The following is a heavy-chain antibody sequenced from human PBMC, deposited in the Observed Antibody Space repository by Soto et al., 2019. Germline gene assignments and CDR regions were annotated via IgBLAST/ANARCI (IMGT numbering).Heavy chain of an antibody. Sequence: ASVKVSCKASGYTFTSYGISWVRQAPGQGLEWMGWVNAYNGNTNYAQKFQGRVTMTTDTSTSTAYMELRSLRSDDTAVYYCARDPPYSSGWYAGFDPWGQGTLVTVSS. CDR1: GYTFTSYG. J-gene: IGHJ5*02. V-gene: IGHV1-18*01. CDR3: ARDPPYSSGWYAGFDP. D-gene: IGHD6-19*01. CDR2: VNAYNGNT.